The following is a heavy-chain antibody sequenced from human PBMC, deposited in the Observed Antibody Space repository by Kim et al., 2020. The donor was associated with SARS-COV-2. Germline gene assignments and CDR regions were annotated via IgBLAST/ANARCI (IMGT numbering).Heavy chain of an antibody. CDR2: INHSGST. J-gene: IGHJ6*02. Sequence: SETLSLTCAVYGGSFSGYYWSWIRQPPGKGLEWIGEINHSGSTNYNPSLKSRVTISVDTSKNQFSLKLSSVTAADTAVYYCARGPYYYDSSGYLNYYYYGMDVWGQGTTVTVSS. V-gene: IGHV4-34*01. CDR1: GGSFSGYY. CDR3: ARGPYYYDSSGYLNYYYYGMDV. D-gene: IGHD3-22*01.